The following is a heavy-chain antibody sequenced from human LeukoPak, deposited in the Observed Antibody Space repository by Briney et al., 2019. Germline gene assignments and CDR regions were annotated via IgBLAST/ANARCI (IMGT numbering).Heavy chain of an antibody. CDR3: AKGGLRVTDY. CDR2: ISGSGGST. V-gene: IGHV3-23*01. Sequence: PGGSLRLSCAASGFTFSSYAMSWVPQAPGKGRGWVSAISGSGGSTYYADSVKGRFTISRDNSKTTLYLQMNSLRAEDTAVYYCAKGGLRVTDYWGQGTLVTVSS. J-gene: IGHJ4*02. D-gene: IGHD5/OR15-5a*01. CDR1: GFTFSSYA.